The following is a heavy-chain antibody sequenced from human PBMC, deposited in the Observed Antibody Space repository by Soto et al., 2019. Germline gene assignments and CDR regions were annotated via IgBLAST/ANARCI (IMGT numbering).Heavy chain of an antibody. V-gene: IGHV1-46*01. Sequence: ASVKVSCKASGYTFTHYYIHWVRQAPGQGLEWMGIINPNGGITTYAQKFRAGFTMTRDTSTSTVYLELSSLGSEDSAIYYCATSVNSAMAFDYWGQGTLVTV. D-gene: IGHD5-18*01. CDR2: INPNGGIT. CDR1: GYTFTHYY. J-gene: IGHJ4*02. CDR3: ATSVNSAMAFDY.